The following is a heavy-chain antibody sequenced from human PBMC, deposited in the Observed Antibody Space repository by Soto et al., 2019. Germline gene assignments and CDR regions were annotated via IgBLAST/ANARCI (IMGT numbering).Heavy chain of an antibody. CDR3: ATIGSTFDY. J-gene: IGHJ4*02. D-gene: IGHD1-26*01. Sequence: QVQLVQSGAEVKKPGSSVKVSCKASGGTFSSYTISWVRQAPGQGLEWMGRIIPILGIANYAQKFQGRVTLTADKYTCSGYMSLSSARSEDTAVYYCATIGSTFDYWGQGTLVTVSS. CDR1: GGTFSSYT. V-gene: IGHV1-69*02. CDR2: IIPILGIA.